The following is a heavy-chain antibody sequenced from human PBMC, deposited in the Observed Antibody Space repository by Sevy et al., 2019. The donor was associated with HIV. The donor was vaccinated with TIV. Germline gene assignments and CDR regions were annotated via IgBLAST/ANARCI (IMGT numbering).Heavy chain of an antibody. V-gene: IGHV3-48*02. CDR1: GFTFSTYS. J-gene: IGHJ5*02. D-gene: IGHD3-22*01. CDR2: ISRTSTTT. CDR3: AREAYYYDSREENWFDP. Sequence: GGSLRLSCKASGFTFSTYSMHWVRQAPGKGLEWFSSISRTSTTTYYADSAKGRFTISRDNAKNSLYLQMNSLRDEDTAVYYCAREAYYYDSREENWFDPWGQGTLVTVSS.